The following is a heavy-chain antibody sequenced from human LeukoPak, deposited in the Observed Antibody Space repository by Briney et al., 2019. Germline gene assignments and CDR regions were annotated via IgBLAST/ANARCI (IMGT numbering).Heavy chain of an antibody. CDR1: GFPFSDYS. V-gene: IGHV3-48*04. CDR2: IGIDSGNT. J-gene: IGHJ4*02. CDR3: ARDHNYAFDN. D-gene: IGHD1-1*01. Sequence: PGESLRLSCTASGFPFSDYSMDWVRQAPGKGLEWISYIGIDSGNTKYADSVRGRFTVSADNAKNSLFLQMNSLRVEDTAVYYCARDHNYAFDNWGQGTLVSVSS.